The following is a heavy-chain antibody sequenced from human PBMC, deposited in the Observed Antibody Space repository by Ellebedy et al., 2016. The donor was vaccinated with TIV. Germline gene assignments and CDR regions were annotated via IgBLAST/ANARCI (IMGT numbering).Heavy chain of an antibody. CDR1: GFTFSIHG. Sequence: GEYLKISCAASGFTFSIHGMHWVRQAPGTGLEWVAAVAADGGAKFYADSVKGQFTISRDNAKETVDLQMNGLTTDDTAMYYCARELGHDNWYFDLWGRGILVTVSS. J-gene: IGHJ2*01. CDR3: ARELGHDNWYFDL. V-gene: IGHV3-30*03. D-gene: IGHD1-1*01. CDR2: VAADGGAK.